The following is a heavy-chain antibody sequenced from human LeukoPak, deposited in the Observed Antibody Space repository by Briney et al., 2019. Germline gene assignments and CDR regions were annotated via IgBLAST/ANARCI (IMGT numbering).Heavy chain of an antibody. J-gene: IGHJ4*02. V-gene: IGHV3-7*01. CDR3: AKEGGSGSYYNPLDY. D-gene: IGHD3-10*01. Sequence: GGSLRLSCAASGFAFSDYWMSWVRQAPGKGLEWVANINEDGSKKHYLDSVEGRFTISRDNSKNTLYLQMNSLRAEDTAVYYCAKEGGSGSYYNPLDYWGQGTLVTVSS. CDR2: INEDGSKK. CDR1: GFAFSDYW.